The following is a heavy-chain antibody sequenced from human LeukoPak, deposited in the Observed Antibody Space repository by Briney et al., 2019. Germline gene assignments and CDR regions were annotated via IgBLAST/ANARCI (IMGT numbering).Heavy chain of an antibody. J-gene: IGHJ4*02. CDR3: AREDYYDSSLH. CDR2: IDSGGST. Sequence: PGRSLRLSWAASGFTASSNYMSWVRKAPGKGLEWVSVIDSGGSTYYAGSVKGRFTISRDNSKNTLYLQMNSLRAEDTAVYYCAREDYYDSSLHWGQGTLVTVSS. V-gene: IGHV3-66*01. CDR1: GFTASSNY. D-gene: IGHD3-22*01.